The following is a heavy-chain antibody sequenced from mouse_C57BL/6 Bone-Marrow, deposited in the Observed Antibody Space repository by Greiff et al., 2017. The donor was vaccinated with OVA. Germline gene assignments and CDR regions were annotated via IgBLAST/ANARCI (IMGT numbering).Heavy chain of an antibody. V-gene: IGHV1-82*01. CDR2: IYPGDGDT. Sequence: QVQLQQSGPELVKPGASVKISCKASGYAFSSSWMNWVKQRPGKGLEWIGRIYPGDGDTNYNGKFKGKATLTADKSSSTAYMQLSSLTSEDSAVYFCARVAMDYWGQGTSVTVSS. J-gene: IGHJ4*01. CDR3: ARVAMDY. CDR1: GYAFSSSW.